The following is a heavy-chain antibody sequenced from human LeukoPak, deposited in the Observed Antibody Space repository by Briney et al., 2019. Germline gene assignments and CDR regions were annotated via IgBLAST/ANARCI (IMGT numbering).Heavy chain of an antibody. CDR1: GFTFNSYN. CDR2: ISSDSSTI. CDR3: ARILRATRGGWFDP. J-gene: IGHJ5*02. Sequence: GGSLRLSCAASGFTFNSYNMNWVRQAPGKGLEWVSYISSDSSTIFYADSVKGRFTISRDNVKNSLFLQLNSLRDEDTAVYYCARILRATRGGWFDPWGQGTLVTVSS. V-gene: IGHV3-48*02. D-gene: IGHD4-17*01.